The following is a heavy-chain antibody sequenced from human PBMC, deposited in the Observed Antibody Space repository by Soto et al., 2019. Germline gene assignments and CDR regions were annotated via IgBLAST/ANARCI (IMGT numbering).Heavy chain of an antibody. J-gene: IGHJ6*02. CDR3: ARGAYDPKYYGMDV. D-gene: IGHD5-12*01. Sequence: QVQLVESGGGLVKPGGSLRLSCAASGFTFSDYYMTWIRQTPGKGLEWISYISTSGSTIYYTDSVKGRFTLSRDNAKNLVYLQMNSLRAEDTALYYCARGAYDPKYYGMDVWGQGTTVTVSS. V-gene: IGHV3-11*01. CDR1: GFTFSDYY. CDR2: ISTSGSTI.